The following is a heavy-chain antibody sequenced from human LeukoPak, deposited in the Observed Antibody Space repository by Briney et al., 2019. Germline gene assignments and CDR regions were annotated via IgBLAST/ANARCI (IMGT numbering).Heavy chain of an antibody. V-gene: IGHV3-21*01. D-gene: IGHD6-6*01. Sequence: GGSLRLSCAASGFTFSSYSMNWVRQAPGKGLEWVSSISSSSSYIYYANSVKGRFTISRDNAKNSLYLQMNSLRAEDTAVYYCARHAGMGIAARRVPIDYWGQGTLVTVSS. CDR3: ARHAGMGIAARRVPIDY. CDR2: ISSSSSYI. J-gene: IGHJ4*02. CDR1: GFTFSSYS.